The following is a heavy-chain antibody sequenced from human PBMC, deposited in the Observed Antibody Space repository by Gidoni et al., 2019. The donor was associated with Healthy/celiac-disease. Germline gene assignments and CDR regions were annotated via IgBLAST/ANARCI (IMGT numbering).Heavy chain of an antibody. J-gene: IGHJ3*02. Sequence: QVQLVQSGAEVKKPGAPVKVSCKASGYPFTSYARHWVRQAPGQRLEWMGWINAGHGNTKYSQKFQGRGTITRETSASTAYMELSSLRSEDTAVYYCARGSDDDYYDSSGYAFDIWGQGTMVTVSS. CDR3: ARGSDDDYYDSSGYAFDI. D-gene: IGHD3-22*01. CDR1: GYPFTSYA. V-gene: IGHV1-3*01. CDR2: INAGHGNT.